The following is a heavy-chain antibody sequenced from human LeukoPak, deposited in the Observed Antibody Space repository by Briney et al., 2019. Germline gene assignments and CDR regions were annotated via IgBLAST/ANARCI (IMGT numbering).Heavy chain of an antibody. D-gene: IGHD2-15*01. V-gene: IGHV4-59*08. CDR2: IYYSGNA. Sequence: SETLSLTYTVSGGSISSYYWSWIRQPPGKGLEWIACIYYSGNARHNPSLESRVTISVDTSKNQFSLKLSSVTAADTAVYYCARHSLGYCSGGSCPLFFDYWGQGTLVTVSS. CDR3: ARHSLGYCSGGSCPLFFDY. CDR1: GGSISSYY. J-gene: IGHJ4*02.